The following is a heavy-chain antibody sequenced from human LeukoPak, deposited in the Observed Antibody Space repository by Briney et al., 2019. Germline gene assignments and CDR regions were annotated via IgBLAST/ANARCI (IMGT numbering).Heavy chain of an antibody. Sequence: GGSLRLSCAASGFTFSSYWMHWVRQAPGKGLVWVSRINSDGSSTSYADSVKGRFTISRDNSKNTLYLQMNSLRAEDTAVYYCAKDRCSSTSCTHLYYFDYWGQGTLVTVSS. CDR1: GFTFSSYW. D-gene: IGHD2-2*01. CDR2: INSDGSST. J-gene: IGHJ4*02. V-gene: IGHV3-74*01. CDR3: AKDRCSSTSCTHLYYFDY.